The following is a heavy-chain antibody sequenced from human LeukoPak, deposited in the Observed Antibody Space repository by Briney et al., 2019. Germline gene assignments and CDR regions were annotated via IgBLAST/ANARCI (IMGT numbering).Heavy chain of an antibody. D-gene: IGHD6-13*01. CDR1: GFAFSSYG. CDR2: IRYDGSNK. J-gene: IGHJ4*02. Sequence: GGSLRLFCAASGFAFSSYGMYWVRQAPGKGLEWVAFIRYDGSNKYYADSVKGRFTISRDNSKNTLYLQMNSLRAEDTAVYYCAKSRVLSIAAAGTVLDYWGQGTLVTVSS. CDR3: AKSRVLSIAAAGTVLDY. V-gene: IGHV3-30*02.